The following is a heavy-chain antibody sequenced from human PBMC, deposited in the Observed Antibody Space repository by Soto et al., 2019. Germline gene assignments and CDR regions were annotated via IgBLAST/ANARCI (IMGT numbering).Heavy chain of an antibody. CDR2: ISAYNGNT. D-gene: IGHD1-20*01. J-gene: IGHJ5*02. CDR1: GYTFTSYD. CDR3: ARDLQYDWGFDP. V-gene: IGHV1-18*01. Sequence: ASVKVSCKASGYTFTSYDINWVRQATGQGLEWMGWISAYNGNTNYAQKLQGRVTMTTDTSTSTAYMELRSLRSDDTAVYYCARDLQYDWGFDPWGQGTLVTVSS.